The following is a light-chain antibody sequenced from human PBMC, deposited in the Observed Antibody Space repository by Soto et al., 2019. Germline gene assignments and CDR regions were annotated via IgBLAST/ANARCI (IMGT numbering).Light chain of an antibody. Sequence: QSALTQPASVSGSPGQSITISCTGTSSDVGGHNYVSWYQQHPGKAPKFMIYDVSNRPSGVSDRFSGSKSGNTASLTISGLQAEDEADYYCASYRSSGTLFVFGTGTKLTVL. V-gene: IGLV2-14*01. CDR3: ASYRSSGTLFV. J-gene: IGLJ1*01. CDR1: SSDVGGHNY. CDR2: DVS.